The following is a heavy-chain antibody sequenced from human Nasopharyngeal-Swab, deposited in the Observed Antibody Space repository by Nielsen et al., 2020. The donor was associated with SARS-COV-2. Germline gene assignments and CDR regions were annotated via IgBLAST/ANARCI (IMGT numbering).Heavy chain of an antibody. CDR1: GFTFSNYE. V-gene: IGHV3-48*03. Sequence: GGSLRLSCAASGFTFSNYEMNWVRQAPGKGLEWVSYITGISSTIYYADSVKGRFTISRHTSENTMYLQMNSLRAEDTAIYYCARVGYLYLYGAFDIWGQGTLVTVSS. J-gene: IGHJ3*02. D-gene: IGHD1-1*01. CDR3: ARVGYLYLYGAFDI. CDR2: ITGISSTI.